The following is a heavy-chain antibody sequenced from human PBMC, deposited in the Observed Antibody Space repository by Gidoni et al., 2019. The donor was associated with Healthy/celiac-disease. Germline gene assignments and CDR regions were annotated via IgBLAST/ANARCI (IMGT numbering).Heavy chain of an antibody. D-gene: IGHD2-15*01. CDR2: ISGIGGST. CDR1: GFTFSSYA. Sequence: VQLLESGGGLVQPGGSLRLSCSASGFTFSSYAMSWVRQAPGTGLEWVSAISGIGGSTDYADSVKGRFTISRDNSKNTLYLKMNSLRAEDTAVYYCANHLTVVTFDYWGQGTLVTVSS. CDR3: ANHLTVVTFDY. V-gene: IGHV3-23*01. J-gene: IGHJ4*02.